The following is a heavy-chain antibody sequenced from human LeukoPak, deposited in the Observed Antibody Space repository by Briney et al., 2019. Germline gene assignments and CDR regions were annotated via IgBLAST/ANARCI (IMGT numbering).Heavy chain of an antibody. D-gene: IGHD3-10*01. CDR1: GFSLSTSGVG. Sequence: ESGPTLVKPTQTLTLTCTFSGFSLSTSGVGVGWVCHPPGKALEWLALIYWDDDKRYSPSLKSRLAISKDTSKNQVVLTMTNMDPVDTATYYCAHGRRLVMARRVTVYFDYWGQGALVTVSS. CDR2: IYWDDDK. CDR3: AHGRRLVMARRVTVYFDY. V-gene: IGHV2-5*02. J-gene: IGHJ4*02.